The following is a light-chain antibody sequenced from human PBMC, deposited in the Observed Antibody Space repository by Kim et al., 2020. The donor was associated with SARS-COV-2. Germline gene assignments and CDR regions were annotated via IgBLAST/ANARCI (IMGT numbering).Light chain of an antibody. CDR1: SSLIGNYNY. Sequence: QSALTQPASVSGSLGQSITISCTGTSSLIGNYNYVSWYQQHPDKAPKLIIYDVSYRPSGVSTRFSGSKSGNTASLTISGLQAADEADYYCTPYTGADTVVFGGGTQLTVL. V-gene: IGLV2-14*03. CDR2: DVS. CDR3: TPYTGADTVV. J-gene: IGLJ2*01.